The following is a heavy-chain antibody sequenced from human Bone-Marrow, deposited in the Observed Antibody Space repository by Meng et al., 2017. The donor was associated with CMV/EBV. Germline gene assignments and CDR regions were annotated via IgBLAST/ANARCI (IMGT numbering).Heavy chain of an antibody. Sequence: ASVKVSCKASGYTFTSYDINWVRQATGQGLEWMGWMNPNSGNTGYAQKFQGRVTMTTDTSTSTAYMELRSLRSDDTAVYYCARVSGGWYFRPPTTGFDYWGQGTLVNGSS. CDR3: ARVSGGWYFRPPTTGFDY. J-gene: IGHJ4*02. CDR1: GYTFTSYD. D-gene: IGHD6-19*01. CDR2: MNPNSGNT. V-gene: IGHV1-8*01.